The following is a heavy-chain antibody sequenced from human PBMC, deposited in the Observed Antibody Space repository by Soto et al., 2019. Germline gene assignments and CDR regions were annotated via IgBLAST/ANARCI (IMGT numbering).Heavy chain of an antibody. CDR2: IVPIFGTT. CDR3: ARGDPGPYYYYGMDV. J-gene: IGHJ6*02. Sequence: GASVKVSCKASGGAFGSNAISWVRQAPGQGLEWMGGIVPIFGTTHNAQKFQDRVTITADESTNTAYMELSSLTSEDTAIYYCARGDPGPYYYYGMDVWGQGTTVTVSS. V-gene: IGHV1-69*13. CDR1: GGAFGSNA.